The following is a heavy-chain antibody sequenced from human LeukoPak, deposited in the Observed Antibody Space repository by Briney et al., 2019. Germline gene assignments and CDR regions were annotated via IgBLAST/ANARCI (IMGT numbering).Heavy chain of an antibody. J-gene: IGHJ6*02. CDR3: ARLTVTTGYYCYYGMDG. CDR2: IYYSGST. CDR1: GGSISSSSYY. V-gene: IGHV4-39*02. Sequence: PSETLSLTCTVSGGSISSSSYYWGWIRQPPGKGLEGIGSIYYSGSTYYTPSLKSRVTISVATTKNHFSLKPVSVTAADTAVYFFARLTVTTGYYCYYGMDGWGQGTTVTVAS. D-gene: IGHD4-4*01.